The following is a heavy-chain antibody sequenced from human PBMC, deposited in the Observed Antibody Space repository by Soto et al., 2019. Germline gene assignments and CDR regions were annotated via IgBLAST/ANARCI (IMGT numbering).Heavy chain of an antibody. V-gene: IGHV3-23*01. J-gene: IGHJ5*02. CDR3: VKVSTFYDILTGYYSTNFFDP. D-gene: IGHD3-9*01. CDR1: GFTFSSVA. Sequence: LRLSCAASGFTFSSVAMAWVRQAPGKGLEWVSGITDSGGSTDYADSVKGRFTISRDNSKNTLYLQMNSLRPEDTAVYYCVKVSTFYDILTGYYSTNFFDPWGQGTLVTVSS. CDR2: ITDSGGST.